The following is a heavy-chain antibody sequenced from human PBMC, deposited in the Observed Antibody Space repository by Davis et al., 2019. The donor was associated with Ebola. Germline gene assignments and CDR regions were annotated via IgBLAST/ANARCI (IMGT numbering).Heavy chain of an antibody. Sequence: GESLKISCAASGFTVSSNYMSWVRQAPGKGLEWVSVIYSGGSTYYADSVKGRFTISRDNSKNTLYLQMNSLRAEDTAVYYCARGRGRPVYSSSWTSFDYWGQGTLVTVSS. D-gene: IGHD6-13*01. CDR1: GFTVSSNY. CDR3: ARGRGRPVYSSSWTSFDY. CDR2: IYSGGST. J-gene: IGHJ4*02. V-gene: IGHV3-66*01.